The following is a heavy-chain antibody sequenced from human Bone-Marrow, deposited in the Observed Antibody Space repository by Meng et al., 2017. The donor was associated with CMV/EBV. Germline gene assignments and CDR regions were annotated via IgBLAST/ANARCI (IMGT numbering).Heavy chain of an antibody. CDR2: IYYSGST. V-gene: IGHV4-59*01. CDR1: GGSISSYY. D-gene: IGHD5-12*01. J-gene: IGHJ4*02. Sequence: SETLSLTCTVSGGSISSYYWSWILQPPGKGLEWIGYIYYSGSTNYNPSLKSRVTVSVDTSKNQFSLKLSSVTAADTAVYYCARGRGDIVPALNYWGQGTLVTVSS. CDR3: ARGRGDIVPALNY.